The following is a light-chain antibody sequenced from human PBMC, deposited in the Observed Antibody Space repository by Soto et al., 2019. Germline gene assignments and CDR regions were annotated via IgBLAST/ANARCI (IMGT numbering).Light chain of an antibody. Sequence: DIQMTQSPSTLSAAVGDRVTITCRASQTINNKLACYQKKPGKAPKLLIYDGYTLESGVQSRCSGSGSVTAFTLSSGSLQPDDFAQYYWQQYDTYFRYTLGQGTKLDIK. V-gene: IGKV1-5*01. J-gene: IGKJ2*01. CDR2: DGY. CDR1: QTINNK. CDR3: QQYDTYFRYT.